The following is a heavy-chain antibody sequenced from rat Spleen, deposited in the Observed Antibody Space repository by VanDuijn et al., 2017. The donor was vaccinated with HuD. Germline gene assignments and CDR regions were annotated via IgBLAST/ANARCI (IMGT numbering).Heavy chain of an antibody. CDR3: AREDYGSYN. J-gene: IGHJ2*01. CDR1: GFSLTDFH. CDR2: MWNDGDT. Sequence: QVQLKESGPGLVQPSQTLSLTCTVSGFSLTDFHVHWVRQPPGKGLEWMGIMWNDGDTAYNSALKSRLSISRDTSKSQVFLKMSSLKTEDTATYYCAREDYGSYNWGQGVMVTVSS. V-gene: IGHV2-32*01. D-gene: IGHD1-3*01.